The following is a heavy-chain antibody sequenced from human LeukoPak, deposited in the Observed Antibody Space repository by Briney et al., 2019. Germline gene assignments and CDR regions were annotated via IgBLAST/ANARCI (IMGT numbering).Heavy chain of an antibody. J-gene: IGHJ6*03. CDR1: GFTFSSYA. D-gene: IGHD5-18*01. V-gene: IGHV3-23*01. CDR2: ICGSGGST. Sequence: GGSLRLSCAASGFTFSSYAMSWVRQAPGRGLEWVSAICGSGGSTYYADSVKGRFTISRDNSKNTLYLQMNSLRAEDTAVYYCAKEGGYSYGYYMDVWGKGTTVTVSS. CDR3: AKEGGYSYGYYMDV.